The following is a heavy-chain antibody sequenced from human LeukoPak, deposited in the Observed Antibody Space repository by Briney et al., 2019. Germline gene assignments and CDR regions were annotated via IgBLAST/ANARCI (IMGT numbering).Heavy chain of an antibody. J-gene: IGHJ4*02. V-gene: IGHV1-24*01. CDR2: FDPEDGET. D-gene: IGHD6-13*01. CDR1: GYTLTELS. CDR3: ATAGGLSSWLFDY. Sequence: GASVKVSCKVSGYTLTELSMHWVRQAPGKELEWMGGFDPEDGETIYAQKFQGRVTMTEDTSTDTAYMELSSLRSEDTAVYYCATAGGLSSWLFDYWGRGTLVTVSS.